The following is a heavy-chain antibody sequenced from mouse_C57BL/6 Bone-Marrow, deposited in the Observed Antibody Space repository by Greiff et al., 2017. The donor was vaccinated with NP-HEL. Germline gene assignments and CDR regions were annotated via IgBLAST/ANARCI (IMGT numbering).Heavy chain of an antibody. V-gene: IGHV1-26*01. CDR2: INPNNGGT. Sequence: VQLQQSGPELVKPGASVKISCKASGYTFTDYYMNWVKQSHGKSLEWIGDINPNNGGTSYNQKFKGKATLTVDKSSSTAYMELRSLTSEDSAVYYCARTPSTTVVAPYAMDYWGQGTSVTVSS. D-gene: IGHD1-1*01. CDR3: ARTPSTTVVAPYAMDY. CDR1: GYTFTDYY. J-gene: IGHJ4*01.